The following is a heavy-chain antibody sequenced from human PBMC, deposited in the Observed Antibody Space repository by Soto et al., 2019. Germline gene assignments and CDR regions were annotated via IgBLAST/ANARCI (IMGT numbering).Heavy chain of an antibody. CDR1: GGSISNGYYY. V-gene: IGHV4-31*03. Sequence: QVQLQESGPGLVKPLQTLSLTCTVSGGSISNGYYYWSWVRQNPGKGLEWIGHIYHSGRTYYNPSLKSRVNISVDTSMNQFSLNLSSMTAADTAVYYCARWVEVSLDYFDSWGQGTPVTVSS. J-gene: IGHJ4*02. D-gene: IGHD2-15*01. CDR3: ARWVEVSLDYFDS. CDR2: IYHSGRT.